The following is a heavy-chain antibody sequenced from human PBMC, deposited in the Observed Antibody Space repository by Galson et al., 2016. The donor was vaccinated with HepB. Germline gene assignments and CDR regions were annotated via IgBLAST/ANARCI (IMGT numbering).Heavy chain of an antibody. CDR3: ARDVFCTDAVCYYYGMDV. D-gene: IGHD2-8*01. J-gene: IGHJ6*02. V-gene: IGHV3-33*01. Sequence: SLRLSCAASGFTFSNYGMHWVRQAPGKGLEWVAVIWYDGRNRYFADSVKGRFTISRDNSKNTLFLQMNSLRAQDTAVYYCARDVFCTDAVCYYYGMDVWGQGATVTVSS. CDR2: IWYDGRNR. CDR1: GFTFSNYG.